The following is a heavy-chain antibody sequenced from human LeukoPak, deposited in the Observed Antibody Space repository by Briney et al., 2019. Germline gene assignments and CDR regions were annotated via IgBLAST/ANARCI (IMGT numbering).Heavy chain of an antibody. Sequence: GGSLRLSCAASGFTFSSYGMHWVRQAPGKGLEWVAFIQYDGSNKYYADSVKGRFTISRDNSKNTLYLQMNSLRAEDTAVYYCAKGLVGAIVPPYHEYYFDYWGQGTLVTVSS. V-gene: IGHV3-30*02. CDR3: AKGLVGAIVPPYHEYYFDY. J-gene: IGHJ4*02. CDR2: IQYDGSNK. CDR1: GFTFSSYG. D-gene: IGHD1-26*01.